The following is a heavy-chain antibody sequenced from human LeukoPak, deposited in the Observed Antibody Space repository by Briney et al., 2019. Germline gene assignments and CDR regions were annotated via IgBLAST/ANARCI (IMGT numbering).Heavy chain of an antibody. CDR3: ARGDDILTGYPYGEIADY. CDR2: INPNSGGT. D-gene: IGHD3-9*01. J-gene: IGHJ4*02. CDR1: EYTFSGYY. Sequence: GASVKVSCKASEYTFSGYYMHWVRQAPGQGLEWMGWINPNSGGTKYAQKFQGRVTMTRDTSISTAYVELSRLRSDDTAVYYGARGDDILTGYPYGEIADYWGQGTLVTVSS. V-gene: IGHV1-2*02.